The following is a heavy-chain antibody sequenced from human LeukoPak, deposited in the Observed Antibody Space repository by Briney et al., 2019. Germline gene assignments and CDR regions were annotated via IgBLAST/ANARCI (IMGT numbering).Heavy chain of an antibody. CDR3: ARQVVTLSSDAFDI. Sequence: GGSLRLSCAASGFTFSSYWMHWVRQAPGKGLVWVSRINSDGSSTSYADSVKGRLTISRDNAENTLYLQMNSLRAEDTAVYFCARQVVTLSSDAFDIWGQGTMVTVSS. CDR2: INSDGSST. V-gene: IGHV3-74*01. D-gene: IGHD2-21*02. CDR1: GFTFSSYW. J-gene: IGHJ3*02.